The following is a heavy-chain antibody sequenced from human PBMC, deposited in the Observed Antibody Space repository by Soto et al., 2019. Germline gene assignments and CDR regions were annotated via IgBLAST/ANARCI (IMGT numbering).Heavy chain of an antibody. D-gene: IGHD6-13*01. J-gene: IGHJ5*02. CDR1: GGSIDSNY. V-gene: IGHV4-59*01. CDR3: ARDGAAAGNWFDP. Sequence: QVQLQESGPGLVKPSETLSLTCTVSGGSIDSNYWSWIRQPPGKGLEWIGYIHYSGSTNYNPSLKSRVTISVDTSKNQFPLRLNSVTAADTAVYYCARDGAAAGNWFDPWGQGTLVIVSS. CDR2: IHYSGST.